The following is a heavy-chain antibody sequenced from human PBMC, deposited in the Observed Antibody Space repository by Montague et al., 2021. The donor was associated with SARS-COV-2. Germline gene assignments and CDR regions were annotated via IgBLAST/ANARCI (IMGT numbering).Heavy chain of an antibody. V-gene: IGHV6-1*01. J-gene: IGHJ6*02. Sequence: CAISGDSVSRHRGSWDWLRQSPPTGLERLGRTYYRYKWYNDYAVSVRGRVTINPDTSKNQFSLQLNSVTPEDTAIYYCTSGREGNYNVMDVWGQGTTATVSS. D-gene: IGHD1-1*01. CDR1: GDSVSRHRGS. CDR3: TSGREGNYNVMDV. CDR2: TYYRYKWYN.